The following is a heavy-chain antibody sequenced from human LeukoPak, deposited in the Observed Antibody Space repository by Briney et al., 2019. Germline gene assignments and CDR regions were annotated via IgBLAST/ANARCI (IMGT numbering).Heavy chain of an antibody. CDR3: ARDYCTNDVCRQIDC. CDR1: GGSISSSSYY. V-gene: IGHV4-39*07. CDR2: LYYGGST. J-gene: IGHJ4*02. Sequence: PSETLSLTCTVSGGSISSSSYYWGWIRQPPGKGLEWIGYLYYGGSTNYNPSLRSRVTISVDTSKNQFSLKLSSATAADTAVYYCARDYCTNDVCRQIDCWGQGTLVTVSS. D-gene: IGHD2-8*01.